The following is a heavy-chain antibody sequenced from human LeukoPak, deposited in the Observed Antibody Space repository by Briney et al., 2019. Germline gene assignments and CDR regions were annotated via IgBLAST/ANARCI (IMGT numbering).Heavy chain of an antibody. J-gene: IGHJ5*02. D-gene: IGHD6-13*01. V-gene: IGHV1-2*02. CDR3: ARGQSAAAGNWFDP. Sequence: ASVKVSCKASGYTFTGYYMHWVRQAPGQGLEWMGWINPNSGGTNYAQKFQGRVTMTRDTSISTAYMELSRLRSDDTAVYYCARGQSAAAGNWFDPWGQGTLVTVSS. CDR1: GYTFTGYY. CDR2: INPNSGGT.